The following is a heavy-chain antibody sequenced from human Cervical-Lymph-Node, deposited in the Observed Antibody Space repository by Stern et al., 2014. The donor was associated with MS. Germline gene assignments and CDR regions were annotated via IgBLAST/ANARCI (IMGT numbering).Heavy chain of an antibody. CDR1: GFTFSSYG. V-gene: IGHV3-33*01. CDR2: IWDNGSNT. Sequence: VQLVESGGGLVQPGGSLRLSCAASGFTFSSYGMNWVRQAPGKGLEWVAGIWDNGSNTYYADSVTGRLPISRAKSKNTMYLQMNSLRAEDTAVYYCARDRGLLGGALDYWGQGTLVTVSS. CDR3: ARDRGLLGGALDY. J-gene: IGHJ4*02. D-gene: IGHD2-21*01.